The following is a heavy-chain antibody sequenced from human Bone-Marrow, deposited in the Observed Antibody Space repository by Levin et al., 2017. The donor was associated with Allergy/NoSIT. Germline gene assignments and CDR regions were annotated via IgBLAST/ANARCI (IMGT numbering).Heavy chain of an antibody. D-gene: IGHD3-22*01. CDR2: ISGSGSNT. CDR1: GLIFSNYA. CDR3: AGYDTSGYHSPFDY. J-gene: IGHJ4*02. Sequence: GESLKISCAASGLIFSNYAMNWVRQAPGKGLEWVSQISGSGSNTHYADSVRGRFTFSRDNSNNTVYLQMNSLRADDTAVYYCAGYDTSGYHSPFDYCGQGTLVTVSS. V-gene: IGHV3-23*01.